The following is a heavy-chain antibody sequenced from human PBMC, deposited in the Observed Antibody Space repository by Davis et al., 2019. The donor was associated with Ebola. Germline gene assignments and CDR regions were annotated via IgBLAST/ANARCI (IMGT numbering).Heavy chain of an antibody. D-gene: IGHD3-22*01. CDR3: ARSKQNYYDSTGYYYALNWFDP. CDR2: ISASNGNT. CDR1: GYTFTSYG. V-gene: IGHV1-18*01. Sequence: ASVKVSCKASGYTFTSYGISWVRQAPGQGLEWMGWISASNGNTNYAQKLQGRVTLTADTSTSTAYMELRSLGSDDTAVYYCARSKQNYYDSTGYYYALNWFDPWGHGTLVTVSS. J-gene: IGHJ5*02.